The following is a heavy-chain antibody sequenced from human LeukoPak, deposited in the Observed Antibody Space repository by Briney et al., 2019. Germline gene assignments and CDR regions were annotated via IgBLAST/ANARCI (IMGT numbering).Heavy chain of an antibody. CDR1: GFTFSSYA. D-gene: IGHD3-10*01. J-gene: IGHJ3*02. Sequence: PGGSLRLSCAASGFTFSSYAMSWVREAPGKGLEWVSSISGGAGSTYYADSVKGRFTIPRDNSKNTLYLQMNGRRAGDTAVYYCAGGVIDAFDIWGQGTMVTVSS. V-gene: IGHV3-23*01. CDR3: AGGVIDAFDI. CDR2: ISGGAGST.